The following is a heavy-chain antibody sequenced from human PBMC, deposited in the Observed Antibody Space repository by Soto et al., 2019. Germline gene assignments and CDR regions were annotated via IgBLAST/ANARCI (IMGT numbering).Heavy chain of an antibody. CDR3: TNHKGESRTYIDMDV. Sequence: SQTLSLTCAISGDSVSSNSAAWNWIRQSPSRGLEWLGRAYYRSQWYYDSAVSVRSRITVIPDTSKNQFSLQLNSVTPEDTAVYYCTNHKGESRTYIDMDVWGQGTTVTVS. V-gene: IGHV6-1*01. CDR2: AYYRSQWYY. CDR1: GDSVSSNSAA. D-gene: IGHD2-2*02. J-gene: IGHJ6*02.